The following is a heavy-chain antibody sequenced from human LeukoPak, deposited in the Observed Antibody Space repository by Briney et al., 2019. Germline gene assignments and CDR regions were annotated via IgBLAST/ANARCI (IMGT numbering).Heavy chain of an antibody. J-gene: IGHJ4*02. D-gene: IGHD3-10*01. V-gene: IGHV5-51*01. Sequence: GESLKISCKGSGYSFSNYWIAWVRQMPGKGLEWMGIIFPGDSETSYSPSFRGQVIISADRSINTAYLQWNSLKASDTAMYYCARLSRSRKHSSTSGVEYWGQGTLVSVSS. CDR2: IFPGDSET. CDR3: ARLSRSRKHSSTSGVEY. CDR1: GYSFSNYW.